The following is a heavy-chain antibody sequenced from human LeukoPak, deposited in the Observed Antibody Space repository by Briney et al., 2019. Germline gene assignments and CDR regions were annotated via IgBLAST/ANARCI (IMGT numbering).Heavy chain of an antibody. V-gene: IGHV4-4*02. CDR2: IYHSGSA. CDR3: ARKVRGAYNFDN. D-gene: IGHD3-10*01. J-gene: IGHJ4*02. Sequence: SGTLSLTCAVSGGSISSSNWWNWVRQPPGKGLEWIGEIYHSGSANYNPSLRSRVTISLDKSENQFSLKLNSVTAADTAAYYCARKVRGAYNFDNWGQGTLVTVSS. CDR1: GGSISSSNW.